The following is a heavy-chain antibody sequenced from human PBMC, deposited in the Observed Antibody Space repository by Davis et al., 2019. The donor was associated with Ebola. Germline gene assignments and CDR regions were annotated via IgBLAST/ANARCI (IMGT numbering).Heavy chain of an antibody. V-gene: IGHV4-59*08. CDR1: GGSFSSYY. Sequence: GSLRLSCAVYGGSFSSYYWSWIRQPPGKGLEWIGYIYYSGSTNYNPSLKSRVTISADTSKNQFSLKLSSVTAADTAVYYCARGNYYYGMDLWGQGTTVTVSS. CDR3: ARGNYYYGMDL. CDR2: IYYSGST. J-gene: IGHJ6*02.